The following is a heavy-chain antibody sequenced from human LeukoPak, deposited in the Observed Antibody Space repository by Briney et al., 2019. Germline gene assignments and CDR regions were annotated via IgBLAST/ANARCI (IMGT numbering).Heavy chain of an antibody. Sequence: ASVKVSCKASGYTFTSYGISWVRQAPGQGLEWMGWINPNSGGTNYAQNFQGRVTMTRDTSISTAYMELSRLRSDDTAVYYCARDRHYYNSGGSFDPWGQGTLVTVSS. D-gene: IGHD3-22*01. CDR1: GYTFTSYG. CDR3: ARDRHYYNSGGSFDP. V-gene: IGHV1-2*02. J-gene: IGHJ5*02. CDR2: INPNSGGT.